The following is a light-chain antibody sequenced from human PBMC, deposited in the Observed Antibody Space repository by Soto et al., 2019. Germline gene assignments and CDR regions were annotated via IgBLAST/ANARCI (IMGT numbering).Light chain of an antibody. J-gene: IGKJ5*01. V-gene: IGKV1-27*01. CDR2: GAS. CDR1: QGIGNY. CDR3: QVYNNGPPG. Sequence: DIQMTQSPSSLSASVGDRVTITCRASQGIGNYLAWYQHKPGKVPKLLIYGASTLQSRVPSRFSGGGSGTEFTLTISGLQIEDLATYYCQVYNNGPPGFGQGTRLEIK.